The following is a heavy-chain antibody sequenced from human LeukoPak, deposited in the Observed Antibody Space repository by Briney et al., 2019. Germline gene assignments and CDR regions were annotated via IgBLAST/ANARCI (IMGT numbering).Heavy chain of an antibody. J-gene: IGHJ6*03. Sequence: PSETLSLTCTVSGGSISSYYWSWIRQPPGKGLEWIGYIYHSGSTNYNPSLKSRVTISVDTSKNQFSLKLSSVTAADTAVYYCARMARGYGSGSYRSYYYMDVWGKGTTVTISS. CDR1: GGSISSYY. CDR3: ARMARGYGSGSYRSYYYMDV. V-gene: IGHV4-59*01. CDR2: IYHSGST. D-gene: IGHD3-10*01.